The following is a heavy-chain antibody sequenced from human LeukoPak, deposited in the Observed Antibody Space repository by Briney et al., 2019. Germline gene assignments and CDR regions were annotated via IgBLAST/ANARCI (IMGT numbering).Heavy chain of an antibody. D-gene: IGHD2-2*01. CDR2: IYTSGST. Sequence: SETLSLTCTVSGGSISSYYWSWIRQPAGKGLEWIGRIYTSGSTNYNPSLKSRVTMSVDTSKNQFSLKLSSVTAADTAVYYCARAAAARLYYYYMDVWGKGTTVTVSS. CDR1: GGSISSYY. CDR3: ARAAAARLYYYYMDV. J-gene: IGHJ6*03. V-gene: IGHV4-4*07.